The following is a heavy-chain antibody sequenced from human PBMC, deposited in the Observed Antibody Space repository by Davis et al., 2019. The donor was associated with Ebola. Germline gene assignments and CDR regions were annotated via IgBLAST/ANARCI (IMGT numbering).Heavy chain of an antibody. J-gene: IGHJ5*02. CDR2: INPNSGGT. CDR3: ARSPPPYSRKNWFDP. D-gene: IGHD6-13*01. CDR1: GYTFTGYY. V-gene: IGHV1-2*02. Sequence: ASVKVSCKASGYTFTGYYMHWVRQAPGQGLEWMGWINPNSGGTNYAQKFQGRVTMTRDTSISTAYMELSRLRSDDTAVYYCARSPPPYSRKNWFDPWGQGTLVTVSS.